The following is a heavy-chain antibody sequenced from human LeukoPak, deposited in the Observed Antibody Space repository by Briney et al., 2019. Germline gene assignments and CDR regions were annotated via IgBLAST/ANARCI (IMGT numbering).Heavy chain of an antibody. CDR2: ISYDGSSI. J-gene: IGHJ4*02. V-gene: IGHV3-30*18. CDR3: AKDSSPAYFDY. D-gene: IGHD6-6*01. CDR1: GFTFSTYG. Sequence: GGSLRLSCAASGFTFSTYGMHWVRQAPGKGLEWVALISYDGSSIYYADSVKGRFTISRDRSMNTLYLQMNSLRGEDTAVYFCAKDSSPAYFDYWGQGTLVTVSS.